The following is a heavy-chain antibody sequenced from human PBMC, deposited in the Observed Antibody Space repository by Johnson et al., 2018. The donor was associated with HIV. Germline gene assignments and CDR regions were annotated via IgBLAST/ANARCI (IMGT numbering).Heavy chain of an antibody. CDR2: IKQDGGER. D-gene: IGHD5-24*01. Sequence: VQLVESGGGLVLPGGSLRLSCVGSGFTFSSYWMSWVRQAPGKGREWVATIKQDGGERYHVDSVKGRFTISRDNAKKSLYLQMNSLRVEDTAVYFCARNGDGHTTDAFDIWGQGTVVTVSS. CDR1: GFTFSSYW. CDR3: ARNGDGHTTDAFDI. J-gene: IGHJ3*02. V-gene: IGHV3-7*01.